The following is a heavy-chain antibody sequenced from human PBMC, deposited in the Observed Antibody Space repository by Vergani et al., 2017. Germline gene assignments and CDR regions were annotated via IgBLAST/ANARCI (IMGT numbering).Heavy chain of an antibody. V-gene: IGHV4-39*01. J-gene: IGHJ1*01. Sequence: QLQLQESGPGLVKPSETLSLTCTVSGGSISSSSYYWGWIRQPPGKGLEWIGGIYYSGSTNYNPSLKSRVTISVYTSKNQFSLKLSSVTAADTAVYYCAGGVYDVTNWVIQHWGQGTLVTVSS. CDR1: GGSISSSSYY. D-gene: IGHD3-16*01. CDR2: IYYSGST. CDR3: AGGVYDVTNWVIQH.